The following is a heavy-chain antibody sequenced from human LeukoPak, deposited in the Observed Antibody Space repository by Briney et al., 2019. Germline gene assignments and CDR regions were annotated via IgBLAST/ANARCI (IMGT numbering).Heavy chain of an antibody. CDR3: ARGGLYYYYYMDV. Sequence: GALLLSCAASGFTFSSYWMSWGRQAPGKGLEWVANIKQDGSEKYYVDSVKGRFTISRDNAKNSLYLQMNSLRAEDAAVYYCARGGLYYYYYMDVWGKGTTVTVSS. CDR2: IKQDGSEK. V-gene: IGHV3-7*01. J-gene: IGHJ6*03. CDR1: GFTFSSYW.